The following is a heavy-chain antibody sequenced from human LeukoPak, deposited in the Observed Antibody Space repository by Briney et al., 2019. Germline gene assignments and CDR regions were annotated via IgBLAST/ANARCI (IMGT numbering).Heavy chain of an antibody. CDR1: GYTFTSYA. CDR3: ARGITRWLQVLDY. Sequence: ASVKVSCKASGYTFTSYAMHWVRQAPGQRLEWMGWINAGNGNTKYSQKFQGRVTITRDTSASTAYMELSCLRSEDTAVYYCARGITRWLQVLDYWGQGTLVTVSS. V-gene: IGHV1-3*01. J-gene: IGHJ4*02. D-gene: IGHD5-24*01. CDR2: INAGNGNT.